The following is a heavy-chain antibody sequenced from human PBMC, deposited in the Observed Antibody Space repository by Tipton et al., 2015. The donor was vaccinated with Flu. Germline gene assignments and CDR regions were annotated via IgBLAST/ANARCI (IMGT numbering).Heavy chain of an antibody. CDR2: IYYSGST. Sequence: TLSLTCTVSGGSISSYYWSWIRQPPGKGLEWIGYIYYSGSTNYNPSLKSRVTISVDTSKNQFSLKLSSVTAADTAVYYCARGDCGSTSCLDYWGQGTLVTVSS. CDR3: ARGDCGSTSCLDY. CDR1: GGSISSYY. J-gene: IGHJ4*02. D-gene: IGHD2-2*01. V-gene: IGHV4-59*01.